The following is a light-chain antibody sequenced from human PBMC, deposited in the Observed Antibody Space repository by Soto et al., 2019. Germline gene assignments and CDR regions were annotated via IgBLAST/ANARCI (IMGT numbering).Light chain of an antibody. CDR1: SSDVGGYNY. V-gene: IGLV2-14*01. Sequence: QSALTQPASVSGSPGQSITISCTGTSSDVGGYNYVSWYQQHPGKAPKLMIYEVSNRPSGVSNRFSGSKSDNTASLTISGLQAEDEADYYCSSYTSSSTLEGVFGGGTQLTVL. CDR3: SSYTSSSTLEGV. J-gene: IGLJ2*01. CDR2: EVS.